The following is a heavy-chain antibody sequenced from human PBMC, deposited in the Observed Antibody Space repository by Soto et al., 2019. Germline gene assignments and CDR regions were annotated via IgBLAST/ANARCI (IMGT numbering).Heavy chain of an antibody. V-gene: IGHV1-8*01. J-gene: IGHJ5*01. CDR2: LSPATGKTKT. D-gene: IGHD3-3*01. CDR1: GYTFTNYD. Sequence: QVQLLQSGAEVKRPGASVNVSCRASGYTFTNYDVSWVRQAAGQGLEWMGWLSPATGKTKTTYLPQFRDRSSTTWNPSIATAYLEVLDRTADTTAVYYGARGGTAYYDFWDYHQGDWLASWGQGTLVTVSS. CDR3: ARGGTAYYDFWDYHQGDWLAS.